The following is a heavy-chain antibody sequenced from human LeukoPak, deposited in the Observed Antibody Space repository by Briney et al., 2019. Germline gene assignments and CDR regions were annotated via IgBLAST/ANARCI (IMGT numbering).Heavy chain of an antibody. J-gene: IGHJ6*03. Sequence: ASVKVSCKASGYTFTGYYMHRVRQAPGQGLEWMGWINPNSGGTNYAQKFQGRVTMTRDTSISTAYVELSRLRSDDTAVYYCAREFTYYYGSGSSLYYMDVWGKGTTVTISS. CDR1: GYTFTGYY. CDR3: AREFTYYYGSGSSLYYMDV. V-gene: IGHV1-2*02. CDR2: INPNSGGT. D-gene: IGHD3-10*01.